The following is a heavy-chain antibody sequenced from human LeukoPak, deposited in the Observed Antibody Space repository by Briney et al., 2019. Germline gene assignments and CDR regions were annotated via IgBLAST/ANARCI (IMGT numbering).Heavy chain of an antibody. CDR3: ARDGGWFDP. CDR1: GGSFSGYY. J-gene: IGHJ5*02. D-gene: IGHD4-23*01. V-gene: IGHV4-34*01. Sequence: PSEALSLTCAVYGGSFSGYYWSWIRQPPGKGLEWIGEINHSGSTNYNPSLKSRVTISVDTSKNQYSLKLSSVTAADTAVYYCARDGGWFDPWGQGTLVTVSS. CDR2: INHSGST.